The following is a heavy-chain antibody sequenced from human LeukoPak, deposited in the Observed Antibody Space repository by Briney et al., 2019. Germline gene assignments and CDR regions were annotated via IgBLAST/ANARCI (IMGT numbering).Heavy chain of an antibody. D-gene: IGHD2-2*01. CDR3: ARGGSSPWANNWFDP. J-gene: IGHJ5*02. CDR1: GGSISSYY. V-gene: IGHV4-59*12. Sequence: KPSETLSLTCTVSGGSISSYYWSWIRQPPGKGLEWIGCIYNSGSTNYNPSLKSRVTISVDTSKNQFSLKLNSVTAADTAVYYCARGGSSPWANNWFDPWGQGTLVTVSS. CDR2: IYNSGST.